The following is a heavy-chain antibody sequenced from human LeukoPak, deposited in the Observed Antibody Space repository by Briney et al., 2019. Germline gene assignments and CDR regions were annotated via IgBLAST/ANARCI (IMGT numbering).Heavy chain of an antibody. CDR2: ISGSGGST. V-gene: IGHV3-23*01. CDR1: GFTFSSYA. J-gene: IGHJ4*02. D-gene: IGHD2-2*01. Sequence: PGGSLRLSCAASGFTFSSYAMSWVRQAPGKGLEWVSAISGSGGSTYYADSVKGRFTISRDNSKNTLYLQMNSLRAEDTAVYYCATDRGQVVPAAMSTSERQFDYWGQGTLVTVSS. CDR3: ATDRGQVVPAAMSTSERQFDY.